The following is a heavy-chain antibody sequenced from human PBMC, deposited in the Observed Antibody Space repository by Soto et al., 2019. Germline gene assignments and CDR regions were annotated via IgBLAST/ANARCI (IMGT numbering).Heavy chain of an antibody. V-gene: IGHV1-69*02. Sequence: SVKVSCKASGGTFSSYTISWVRQAPGQGLEWMGRIIPILGIANYAQKFQGRVTITADKSTSTAYMELSSLRSEDTAVYYCAREYSSSIGLPDYSGQGTLVTVSS. D-gene: IGHD6-6*01. CDR1: GGTFSSYT. J-gene: IGHJ4*02. CDR3: AREYSSSIGLPDY. CDR2: IIPILGIA.